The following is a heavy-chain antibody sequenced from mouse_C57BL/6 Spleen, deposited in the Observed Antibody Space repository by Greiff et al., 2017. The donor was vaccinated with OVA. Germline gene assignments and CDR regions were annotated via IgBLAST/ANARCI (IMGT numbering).Heavy chain of an antibody. CDR3: ARKGYGYFDV. Sequence: EVQRVESGPELVKPGASVKLPCKASGYTFTDYNMDWVKQSHGKSLEWIGDINPNNGGTIYNQKFKGKATLTVDKSSSTAYMELRSLTSEDTAVYYCARKGYGYFDVWGTGTTVTVSS. V-gene: IGHV1-18*01. CDR1: GYTFTDYN. D-gene: IGHD3-1*01. J-gene: IGHJ1*03. CDR2: INPNNGGT.